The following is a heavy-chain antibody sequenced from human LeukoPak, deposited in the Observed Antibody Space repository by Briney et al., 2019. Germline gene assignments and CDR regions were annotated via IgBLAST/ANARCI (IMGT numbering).Heavy chain of an antibody. CDR3: ARVVLEWLLRSPTTNYYGMDV. CDR1: GGSFSGYY. Sequence: SETLSLTCAVYGGSFSGYYWSWIRQPPGKGLEWIGEINHSRSTNYNPSLKSRVTISVDTSKNQFSLKLSSVTAADTAVYYCARVVLEWLLRSPTTNYYGMDVWGQGTTVTVSS. V-gene: IGHV4-34*01. CDR2: INHSRST. J-gene: IGHJ6*02. D-gene: IGHD3-3*01.